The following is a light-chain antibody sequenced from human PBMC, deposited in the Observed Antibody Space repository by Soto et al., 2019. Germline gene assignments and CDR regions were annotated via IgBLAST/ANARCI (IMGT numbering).Light chain of an antibody. CDR1: QSVSSY. J-gene: IGKJ4*01. V-gene: IGKV3-11*01. CDR2: DAS. Sequence: EIVFTQSPATLSLSPGEKATLSCRASQSVSSYLAWYQQKPGQAPRLLIYDASNRATGIPARFSGSGSGTDITLTISSLEPEDFAVYYCQQRSSRPLTFGGGTKVDIK. CDR3: QQRSSRPLT.